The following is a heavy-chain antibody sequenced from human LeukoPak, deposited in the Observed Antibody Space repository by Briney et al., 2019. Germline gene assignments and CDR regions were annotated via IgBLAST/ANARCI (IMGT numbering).Heavy chain of an antibody. CDR3: SRDRSDDTTWYVGSH. D-gene: IGHD3-10*02. Sequence: GGSLRLSCAASGFVFSSYPMHWVRQAPGKGLECVSGLSGSGDTTYHADSVKGRFTISRDNSKNTLYLQMNSLRAEDTAIYYCSRDRSDDTTWYVGSHWGQGILVTVSS. CDR1: GFVFSSYP. J-gene: IGHJ4*02. CDR2: LSGSGDTT. V-gene: IGHV3-23*01.